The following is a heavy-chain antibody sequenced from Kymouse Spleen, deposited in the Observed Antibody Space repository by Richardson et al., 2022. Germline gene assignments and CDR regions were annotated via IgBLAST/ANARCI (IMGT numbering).Heavy chain of an antibody. Sequence: QLQLQESGPGLVKPSETLSLTCTVSGGSISSSSYYWGWIRQPPGKGLEWIGSIYYSGSTYYNPSLKSRVTISVDTSKNQFSLKLSSVTAADTAVYYCAKDSGSYWFDPWGQGTLVTVSS. CDR2: IYYSGST. J-gene: IGHJ5*02. CDR1: GGSISSSSYY. CDR3: AKDSGSYWFDP. V-gene: IGHV4-39*01. D-gene: IGHD1-26*01.